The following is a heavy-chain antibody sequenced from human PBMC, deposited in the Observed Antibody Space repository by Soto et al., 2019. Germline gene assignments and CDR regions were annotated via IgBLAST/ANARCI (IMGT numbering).Heavy chain of an antibody. V-gene: IGHV3-72*01. CDR3: ARDSGKGAYFDY. J-gene: IGHJ4*01. Sequence: EVQLVESGGGLVQPGGSQRLSCAASGFTFSDHYMDWVRQAPGKGLEWVGRIRNKANSYTTDYAASMKGRFTISRDDSKDSLYLLMNSLKTEDTAIYYCARDSGKGAYFDYWGHGTLATVSS. D-gene: IGHD1-26*01. CDR1: GFTFSDHY. CDR2: IRNKANSYTT.